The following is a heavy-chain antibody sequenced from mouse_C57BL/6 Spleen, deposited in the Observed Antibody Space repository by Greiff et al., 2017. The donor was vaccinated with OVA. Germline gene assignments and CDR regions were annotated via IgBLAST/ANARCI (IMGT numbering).Heavy chain of an antibody. Sequence: VQLKESGAELVRPGASVKLSCTASGFNIKDDYMHWVKQRPEQGLEWIGWIDPENGDTEYASKFQGKATITADTSSNTAYLQLSSLTSEDTAVYYCTTDSSGYRAYWGQGTLVTASA. D-gene: IGHD3-2*02. J-gene: IGHJ3*01. CDR3: TTDSSGYRAY. CDR1: GFNIKDDY. CDR2: IDPENGDT. V-gene: IGHV14-4*01.